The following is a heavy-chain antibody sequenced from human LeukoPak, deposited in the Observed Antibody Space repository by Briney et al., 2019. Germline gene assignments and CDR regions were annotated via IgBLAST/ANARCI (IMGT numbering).Heavy chain of an antibody. Sequence: ASVKVSCKASGYTFTGYYMHWVRQAPGQGLEWMGWINPNSGGTDYAQKFQGRVTMTRDTSISTAYMELSSLKSDDTAVYYCAREFQGSAWSHWGQGTLVTVSS. V-gene: IGHV1-2*02. J-gene: IGHJ4*02. CDR1: GYTFTGYY. CDR2: INPNSGGT. D-gene: IGHD6-13*01. CDR3: AREFQGSAWSH.